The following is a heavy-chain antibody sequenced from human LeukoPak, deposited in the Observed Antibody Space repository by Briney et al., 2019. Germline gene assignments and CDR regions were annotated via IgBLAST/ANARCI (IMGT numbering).Heavy chain of an antibody. CDR2: ISAYNGNT. Sequence: ASVKVSCKASGGTFSSYGISWVRQAPGQGLEWMGWISAYNGNTNYAQKLQGRVTMTTDTSTSTAYMELRSLRSGDTAVYYCARGGYCSSTSCYLDDYWGQGTLVTVSS. D-gene: IGHD2-2*03. J-gene: IGHJ4*02. CDR1: GGTFSSYG. CDR3: ARGGYCSSTSCYLDDY. V-gene: IGHV1-18*01.